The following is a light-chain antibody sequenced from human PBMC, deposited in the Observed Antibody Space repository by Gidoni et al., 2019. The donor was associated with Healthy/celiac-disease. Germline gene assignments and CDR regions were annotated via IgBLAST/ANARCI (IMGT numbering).Light chain of an antibody. CDR1: QSISSW. Sequence: DIQMTQSPSTLSASVGDRVTITCRASQSISSWLAWYQQKPGKAPKLLIYDASSLESGVPSRFSGSGSGTEFTLTISSLQPDDFATYYCQQYNSYSWTFGQXTQVEIK. J-gene: IGKJ1*01. V-gene: IGKV1-5*01. CDR2: DAS. CDR3: QQYNSYSWT.